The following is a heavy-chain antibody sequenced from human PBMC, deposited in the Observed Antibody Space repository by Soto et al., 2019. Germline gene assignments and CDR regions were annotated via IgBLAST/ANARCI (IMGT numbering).Heavy chain of an antibody. V-gene: IGHV3-23*01. CDR2: ISGSGGST. D-gene: IGHD1-26*01. Sequence: GGSLRLSCAASGFTFSSYAMSWVRQAPGKGLEWVSAISGSGGSTYYADSVKGRFTISRDNSKNTLYLQMNSLRAEDTAVYYCARVMGGYYYYYMDVWGKGTTVTVSS. CDR1: GFTFSSYA. J-gene: IGHJ6*03. CDR3: ARVMGGYYYYYMDV.